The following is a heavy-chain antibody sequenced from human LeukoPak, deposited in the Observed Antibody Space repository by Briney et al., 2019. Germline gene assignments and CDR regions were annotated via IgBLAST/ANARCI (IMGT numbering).Heavy chain of an antibody. CDR3: ARGGYCSGGSCHHNWFDP. CDR2: INHSGST. Sequence: SETLSLTCAVYGVSFSGYYWSWIRQPPGKGLEWIGEINHSGSTNYNPSLKSRVTISVDTSKNQFSLKLSSVTAADTAVYYCARGGYCSGGSCHHNWFDPWGQGTLVTVSS. D-gene: IGHD2-15*01. CDR1: GVSFSGYY. J-gene: IGHJ5*02. V-gene: IGHV4-34*01.